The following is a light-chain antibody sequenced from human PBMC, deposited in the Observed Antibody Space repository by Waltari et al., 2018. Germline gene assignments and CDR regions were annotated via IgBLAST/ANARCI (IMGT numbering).Light chain of an antibody. J-gene: IGKJ1*01. CDR2: DAS. CDR1: QSISRS. V-gene: IGKV3-20*01. CDR3: QKYGSLPAT. Sequence: EIMLTQSPGTLPLSPGERATLSCRAGQSISRSLAWYQHKPGQAPRLLIYDASSRATGIPDRFSGSGSGTDFSLTISRLEPEDFAVYYCQKYGSLPATFGQGTKVEIK.